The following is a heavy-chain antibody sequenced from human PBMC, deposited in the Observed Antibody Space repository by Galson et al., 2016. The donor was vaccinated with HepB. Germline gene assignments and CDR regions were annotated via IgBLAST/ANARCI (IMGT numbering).Heavy chain of an antibody. V-gene: IGHV3-66*01. CDR3: ARGVYGDHGWFDY. Sequence: SLRLSCAASGFTVSSNYMTWVRQAPGKGLEYVSVIYSGGTTYYADSVKGRLTISSDHSTNKLFLQMNTLRAEDTAVYYCARGVYGDHGWFDYWGQGTLVTVSS. D-gene: IGHD4-17*01. J-gene: IGHJ4*02. CDR1: GFTVSSNY. CDR2: IYSGGTT.